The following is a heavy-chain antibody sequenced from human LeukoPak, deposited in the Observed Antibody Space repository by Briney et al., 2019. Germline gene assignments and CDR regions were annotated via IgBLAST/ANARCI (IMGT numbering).Heavy chain of an antibody. CDR3: ARDVVMVTKGFDI. D-gene: IGHD2-15*01. CDR2: ISYIGST. J-gene: IGHJ3*02. CDR1: TDSFSSHY. Sequence: PSETLSLTCAVSTDSFSSHYWTCIRQPPGKGLEWIGYISYIGSTNYNPSLKSRVTISIDTSKNQFSLKLSSVTAADTAVYYCARDVVMVTKGFDIWGQGTMVSVSS. V-gene: IGHV4-59*11.